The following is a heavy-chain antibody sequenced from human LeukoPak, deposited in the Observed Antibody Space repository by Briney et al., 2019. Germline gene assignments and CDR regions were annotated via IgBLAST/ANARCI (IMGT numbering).Heavy chain of an antibody. Sequence: GGSLRLSCASPGFIFTNYWMHWVRQVPGKGLVWVGRIYKEGSAAFYAESVKGRFTISRDNVKGTVYLQMNSLTAEDTAVYHCARGGYSGGGYRFGWGQGTLVTVSS. CDR2: IYKEGSAA. J-gene: IGHJ4*02. V-gene: IGHV3-74*01. D-gene: IGHD1-26*01. CDR1: GFIFTNYW. CDR3: ARGGYSGGGYRFG.